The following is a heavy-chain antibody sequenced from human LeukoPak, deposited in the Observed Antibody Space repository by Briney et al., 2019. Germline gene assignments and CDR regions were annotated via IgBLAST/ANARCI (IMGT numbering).Heavy chain of an antibody. D-gene: IGHD3-22*01. V-gene: IGHV1-8*01. J-gene: IGHJ3*02. CDR2: MNPNSGNT. Sequence: ASVTVSCKASGYTFTSYDINWVRQATGQGLEWMGWMNPNSGNTGYAQKFQGRVTMTRNTSISTAYMELSSLRSEDTAVYHCVRTMEVYYYDSSGYYALDAFDIWGQGTMVTVSS. CDR1: GYTFTSYD. CDR3: VRTMEVYYYDSSGYYALDAFDI.